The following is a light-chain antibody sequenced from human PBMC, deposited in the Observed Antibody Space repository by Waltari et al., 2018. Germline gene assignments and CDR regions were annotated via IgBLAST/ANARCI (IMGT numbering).Light chain of an antibody. CDR1: QGISGF. J-gene: IGKJ5*01. CDR2: TAS. CDR3: QQLNSFPIT. Sequence: DIQLTQSPSFLSASVGGRVTITCRARQGISGFLAWYQQKPGKAPNLLIYTASTLQSGVPSRFSGSGSGTEFTLTISSLQPEDFATYYCQQLNSFPITFGQGTRLEIK. V-gene: IGKV1-9*01.